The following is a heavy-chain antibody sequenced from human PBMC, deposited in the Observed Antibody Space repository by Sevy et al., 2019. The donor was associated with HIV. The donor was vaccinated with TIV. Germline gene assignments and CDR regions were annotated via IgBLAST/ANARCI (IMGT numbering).Heavy chain of an antibody. J-gene: IGHJ1*01. CDR1: GFTFTSFS. D-gene: IGHD1-1*01. CDR2: ISYDGSNK. V-gene: IGHV3-30-3*01. CDR3: ALERLSSNVAEYFQN. Sequence: GGSLRLSCAASGFTFTSFSMHWVRQAPGKGLEWVATISYDGSNKYYADPVKGRFTISRDSSKNYLYLQMNSLTAEDTAVYCCALERLSSNVAEYFQNWGQGTLVTVSS.